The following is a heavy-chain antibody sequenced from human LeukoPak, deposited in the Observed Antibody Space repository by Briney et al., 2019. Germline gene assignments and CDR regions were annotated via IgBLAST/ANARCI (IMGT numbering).Heavy chain of an antibody. V-gene: IGHV3-49*04. J-gene: IGHJ4*02. CDR3: TREFTYRFDY. Sequence: GGSLRLSCTVSGFTFGNYAMSWVRQAPGKGLEWVSFLRSKAYGGTAEYAASVRGRFTISRDDSKSIAYLQMNSLKTEDTAVYYCTREFTYRFDYWGQGTLVTVSS. D-gene: IGHD3-16*01. CDR1: GFTFGNYA. CDR2: LRSKAYGGTA.